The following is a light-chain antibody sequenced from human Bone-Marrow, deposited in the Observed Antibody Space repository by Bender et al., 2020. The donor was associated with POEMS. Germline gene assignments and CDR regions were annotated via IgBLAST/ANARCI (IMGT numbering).Light chain of an antibody. CDR2: EVR. CDR1: SSDVGSHNI. V-gene: IGLV2-23*02. Sequence: QSALTQPASMSGSPGQSITISCTGTSSDVGSHNIVSWYQQHPGKAPKLMIYEVRRPSGVSNRFSGSKSDNTASLTISGLQAEDEADYYCCSHAGSWVFGGGTRLTVL. J-gene: IGLJ3*02. CDR3: CSHAGSWV.